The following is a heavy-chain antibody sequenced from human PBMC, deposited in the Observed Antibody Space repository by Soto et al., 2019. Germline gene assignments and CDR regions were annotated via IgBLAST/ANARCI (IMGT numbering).Heavy chain of an antibody. CDR2: IYYSGST. CDR1: GGSVSSGSYY. CDR3: ARGSLRGSGWYEVMDV. D-gene: IGHD6-19*01. Sequence: PSETLSLTCTVSGGSVSSGSYYWSWIRRPPGKGLEWIGYIYYSGSTNYNPSLKRRVTISVDTSKNQFSLKLSSVTAADTAVYYWARGSLRGSGWYEVMDVWGQGTTVTVSS. J-gene: IGHJ6*02. V-gene: IGHV4-61*01.